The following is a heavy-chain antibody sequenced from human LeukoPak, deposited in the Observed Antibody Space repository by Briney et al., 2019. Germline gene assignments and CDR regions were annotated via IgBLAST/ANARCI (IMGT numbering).Heavy chain of an antibody. CDR2: IKRNTATGTT. CDR3: TTGDRGWQDY. D-gene: IGHD6-19*01. CDR1: GLSFSNAW. V-gene: IGHV3-15*01. J-gene: IGHJ4*02. Sequence: KRGGSLRLSCAASGLSFSNAWMSWVRQAPGKGLEWFAHIKRNTATGTTNYSASVEGRFNVSRDASKNTMYLQMNSLKIEDTAVYYCTTGDRGWQDYWGQGTLVTVSS.